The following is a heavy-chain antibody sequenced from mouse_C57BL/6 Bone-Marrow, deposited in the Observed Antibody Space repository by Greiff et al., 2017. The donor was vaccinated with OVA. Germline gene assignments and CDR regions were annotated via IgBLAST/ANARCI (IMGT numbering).Heavy chain of an antibody. CDR3: ALITTVVATGHFDV. V-gene: IGHV5-17*01. CDR1: GFTFSDYG. CDR2: ISSGSSTI. J-gene: IGHJ1*03. D-gene: IGHD1-1*01. Sequence: EVQGVESGGGLVKPGGSLKLSCAASGFTFSDYGMHWVRQAPEKGLEWVAYISSGSSTIYYADTVKGRFTISRDNAQNTLFLQMTSLRSEDTAMYYCALITTVVATGHFDVWGTGTTVTVSS.